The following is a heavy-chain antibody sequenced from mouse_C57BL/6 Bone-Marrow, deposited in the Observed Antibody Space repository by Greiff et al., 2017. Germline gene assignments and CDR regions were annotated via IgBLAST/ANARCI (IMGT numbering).Heavy chain of an antibody. Sequence: EVQLVESGGGLVKPGGSLKLSCAASGFTFSSYAMSWVRQTPEKRLEWVATISDVGSYTYYPANVKGRFTISRDNAKNNLYLQMSHLKSEDTAMYYCARDRSFFDYWGQGTTLTVSA. CDR3: ARDRSFFDY. CDR1: GFTFSSYA. V-gene: IGHV5-4*01. J-gene: IGHJ2*01. D-gene: IGHD1-1*01. CDR2: ISDVGSYT.